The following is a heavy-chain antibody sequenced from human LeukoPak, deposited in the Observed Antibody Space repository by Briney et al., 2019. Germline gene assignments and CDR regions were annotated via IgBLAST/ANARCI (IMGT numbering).Heavy chain of an antibody. CDR2: IRYDGSNK. CDR3: AKDLRETYYYDSSGYPLDY. V-gene: IGHV3-30*02. Sequence: GGSLRLSCAASGFTFSSYGMYWVRQAPGKGLEWVAFIRYDGSNKYYADSVKGRFSISRDSSKNILYLQMNSLRAEDTAVYYCAKDLRETYYYDSSGYPLDYWGQGTLVTVSS. CDR1: GFTFSSYG. J-gene: IGHJ4*02. D-gene: IGHD3-22*01.